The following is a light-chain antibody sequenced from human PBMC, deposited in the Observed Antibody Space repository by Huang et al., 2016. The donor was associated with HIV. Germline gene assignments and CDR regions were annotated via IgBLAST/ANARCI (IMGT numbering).Light chain of an antibody. CDR1: QDISNY. J-gene: IGKJ5*01. CDR3: QQYDSLPLT. V-gene: IGKV1-33*01. Sequence: DIQMSQSPSSLSASLGDRVTITCQASQDISNYLNWYQQKPGKAPNLLIYDASNLEKGVSSRFSGSGSGADFTFTIGSLRPEDIATYYCQQYDSLPLTFGQGTRLEIK. CDR2: DAS.